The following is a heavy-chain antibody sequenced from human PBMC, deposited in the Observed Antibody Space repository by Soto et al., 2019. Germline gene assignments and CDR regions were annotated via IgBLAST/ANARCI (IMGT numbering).Heavy chain of an antibody. D-gene: IGHD3-22*01. CDR1: GYMFTAYG. CDR2: ISAYNGNT. J-gene: IGHJ5*02. CDR3: AAYDSSGYNWFDP. V-gene: IGHV1-18*01. Sequence: ASVKVSCKTSGYMFTAYGLAWLRQAPGQGLEWMGWISAYNGNTNYAQKLQGRVTMTTDTSTSTAYMELRSLRSDDTAVYYCAAYDSSGYNWFDPWGQGTLVTVSS.